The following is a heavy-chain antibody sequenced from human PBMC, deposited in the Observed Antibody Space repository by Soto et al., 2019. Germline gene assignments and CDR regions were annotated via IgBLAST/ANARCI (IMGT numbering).Heavy chain of an antibody. J-gene: IGHJ4*02. CDR2: IWYDGSNE. CDR1: GFTFSSYG. CDR3: ASGIEAKGDY. Sequence: QVQLVESGGGVVQPGRSLRLSCAASGFTFSSYGMHWVRQAPGKGLEWVAIIWYDGSNEFYADSVKGRFIISRDNSKNTLYLQMNSLRAEDTAVYYCASGIEAKGDYWGQGTLVTVSS. V-gene: IGHV3-33*01.